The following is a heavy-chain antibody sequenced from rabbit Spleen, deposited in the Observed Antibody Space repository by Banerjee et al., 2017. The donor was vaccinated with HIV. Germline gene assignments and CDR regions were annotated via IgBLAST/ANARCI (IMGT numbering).Heavy chain of an antibody. J-gene: IGHJ4*01. CDR3: ARGGADVGDGFNL. Sequence: QEQLEESGGGLVQPGGSLTLSCKASGFSFNSGYDMCWVRQAPGKGLEWIACVYAGGSGSTYSATWAKGRFTISNPSSTAVTLQMTSLTAADTAPYFCARGGADVGDGFNLWGPGTLVT. D-gene: IGHD2-1*01. CDR2: VYAGGSGST. CDR1: GFSFNSGYD. V-gene: IGHV1S45*01.